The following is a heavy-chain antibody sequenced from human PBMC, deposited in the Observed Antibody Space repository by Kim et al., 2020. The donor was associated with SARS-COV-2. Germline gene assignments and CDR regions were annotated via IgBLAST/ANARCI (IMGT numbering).Heavy chain of an antibody. CDR3: ARRSDSSSAYYYYYYY. Sequence: SETLSLTCTVSGGSISSSSYYWGWIRQPPGKGLEWIGSIYYSGSTYYNPSLKSRVTISVDTSKNQFSLKLSSVTAADTAVYYCARRSDSSSAYYYYYYY. D-gene: IGHD6-6*01. V-gene: IGHV4-39*01. J-gene: IGHJ6*03. CDR2: IYYSGST. CDR1: GGSISSSSYY.